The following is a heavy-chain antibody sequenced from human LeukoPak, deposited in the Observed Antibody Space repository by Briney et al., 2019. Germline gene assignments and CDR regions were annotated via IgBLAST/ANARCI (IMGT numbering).Heavy chain of an antibody. J-gene: IGHJ4*02. V-gene: IGHV3-7*01. CDR3: ARDATRITGTTPSFDY. Sequence: GGSLRLSCAASGFTFSSYWMSWVRQAPGKGLEWVANIKQDGSEKYYVDSVKGRFTISRDNAKNSLYLQMNSLRAEDTAVYYRARDATRITGTTPSFDYWGQGTLVTVSS. D-gene: IGHD1-7*01. CDR1: GFTFSSYW. CDR2: IKQDGSEK.